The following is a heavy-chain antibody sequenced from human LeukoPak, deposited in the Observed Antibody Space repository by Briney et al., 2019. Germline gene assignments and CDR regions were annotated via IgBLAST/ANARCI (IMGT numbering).Heavy chain of an antibody. CDR3: ARPTRPSYGSGSPLW. Sequence: GGSLRLSCAASGFTFSSYAMHWVRQAPGKGLEWVAVISYDGSNKYYADSVKGRFTISRDNSKNTLYLQMSSLRAEDTAMYYCARPTRPSYGSGSPLWWGQGTLVTVSS. CDR1: GFTFSSYA. CDR2: ISYDGSNK. D-gene: IGHD3-10*01. J-gene: IGHJ4*02. V-gene: IGHV3-30*04.